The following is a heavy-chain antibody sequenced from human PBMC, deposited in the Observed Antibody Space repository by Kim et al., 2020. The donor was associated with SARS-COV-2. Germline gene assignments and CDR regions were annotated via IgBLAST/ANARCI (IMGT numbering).Heavy chain of an antibody. CDR3: AQDLLRWQQLVLIDY. D-gene: IGHD6-13*01. J-gene: IGHJ4*02. V-gene: IGHV3-9*01. Sequence: DSFKGRFTISRDNDKRSLYLQMNSLRGEDTALYYCAQDLLRWQQLVLIDYWGQGTLVTVSS.